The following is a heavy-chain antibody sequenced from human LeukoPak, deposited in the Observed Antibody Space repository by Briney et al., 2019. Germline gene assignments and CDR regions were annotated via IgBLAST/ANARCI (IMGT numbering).Heavy chain of an antibody. V-gene: IGHV4-39*07. CDR1: GGSISSSSYY. CDR2: IYYSGST. CDR3: ARAGFISSGPFDY. Sequence: SETLSLTCTVSGGSISSSSYYWGWIRQPPGKGLEWIGSIYYSGSTYYNPSLKSRVTISVDTSKNQFSLKLSSVTAADTAVYYCARAGFISSGPFDYWGQGTLVTVSS. D-gene: IGHD6-25*01. J-gene: IGHJ4*02.